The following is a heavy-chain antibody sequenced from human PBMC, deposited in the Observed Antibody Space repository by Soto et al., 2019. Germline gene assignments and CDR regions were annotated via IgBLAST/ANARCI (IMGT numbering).Heavy chain of an antibody. J-gene: IGHJ3*02. CDR2: ISSGGSVI. CDR3: ARGIAALAFDI. Sequence: GGSLRLSCAASGFTFSDYYMSWIRQAPGKGLEWVSYISSGGSVIYYADSVKGRFTISRDNAKNSLYLQMNSLRAEDTAVYYCARGIAALAFDIWGQGTMVTVSS. D-gene: IGHD6-6*01. V-gene: IGHV3-11*01. CDR1: GFTFSDYY.